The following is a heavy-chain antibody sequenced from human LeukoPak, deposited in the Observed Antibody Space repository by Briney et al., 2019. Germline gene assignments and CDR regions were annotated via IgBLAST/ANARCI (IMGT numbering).Heavy chain of an antibody. D-gene: IGHD1-26*01. J-gene: IGHJ5*02. Sequence: PSETLSLTCTVSGGSISSYYWSWIRQPPGKGLEWIGYIYYSGSTNYNPSLKSRVTISVDTSKHQFSLKLSSVTAADTAVYYCARLLVGATEGHWFDPWGQGTLVTVSS. CDR2: IYYSGST. CDR1: GGSISSYY. CDR3: ARLLVGATEGHWFDP. V-gene: IGHV4-59*08.